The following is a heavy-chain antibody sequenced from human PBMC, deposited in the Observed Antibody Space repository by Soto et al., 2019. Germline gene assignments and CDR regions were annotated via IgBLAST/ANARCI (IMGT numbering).Heavy chain of an antibody. V-gene: IGHV3-23*01. CDR2: ISASSDAA. D-gene: IGHD1-26*01. J-gene: IGHJ6*02. CDR3: AKYSGSYPVYNGLSL. Sequence: EVQLLESGGGLVQPGGSLRLSCAASGFPFSTSAMNWVRQGPGKGLEWVSIISASSDAAYYAESVKGRFASSRDNSKNTLYLQMNSLRAEDTAVYYCAKYSGSYPVYNGLSLWGQGTTVTVS. CDR1: GFPFSTSA.